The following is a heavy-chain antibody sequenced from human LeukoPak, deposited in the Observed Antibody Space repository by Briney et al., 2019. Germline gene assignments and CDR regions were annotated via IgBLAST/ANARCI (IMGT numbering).Heavy chain of an antibody. J-gene: IGHJ4*02. CDR3: ARAVMVRGVIYFDY. D-gene: IGHD3-10*01. Sequence: GESLKISCKGSGYSFTSYWIGWVRQMPGKGLEWMGIILPGESDTRYSPSFQGQVTISADKSISTAYLQWRSLKASETAMYYCARAVMVRGVIYFDYWGQGTLVTVSS. V-gene: IGHV5-51*01. CDR1: GYSFTSYW. CDR2: ILPGESDT.